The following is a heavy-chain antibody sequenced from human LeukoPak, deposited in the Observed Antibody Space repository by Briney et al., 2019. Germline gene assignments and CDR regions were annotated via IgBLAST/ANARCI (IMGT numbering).Heavy chain of an antibody. CDR1: GFNFSNYW. V-gene: IGHV3-7*01. J-gene: IGHJ6*04. Sequence: GGSLRLSCTTSGFNFSNYWMIWVRQAPGKGLEWVANIKQDGSVKNYVDSVKGRFTISRDNAKNSLYLQMNSLRAEDTAVYYCAELGITMIGGVWGKGTTVTISS. CDR3: AELGITMIGGV. CDR2: IKQDGSVK. D-gene: IGHD3-10*02.